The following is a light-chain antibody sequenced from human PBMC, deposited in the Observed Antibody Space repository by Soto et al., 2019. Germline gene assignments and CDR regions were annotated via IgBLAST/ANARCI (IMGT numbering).Light chain of an antibody. Sequence: EIVMTQSLATLSVSPGERATLSCRASQNVINNLAWYQQKPGQAPRLLIYGAATRATGIPDRFSGSGSGTEFTLTINSLQSEDFAVYYCQQYHNWPPWTFGQGTKVEIK. J-gene: IGKJ1*01. V-gene: IGKV3-15*01. CDR1: QNVINN. CDR2: GAA. CDR3: QQYHNWPPWT.